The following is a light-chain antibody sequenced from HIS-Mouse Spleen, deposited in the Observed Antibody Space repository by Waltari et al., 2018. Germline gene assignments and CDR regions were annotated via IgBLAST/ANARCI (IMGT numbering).Light chain of an antibody. CDR3: QAWDSSTRVV. J-gene: IGLJ2*01. CDR2: QDS. Sequence: SYELTQPPSVSVSPGPTARITCSGDKLGAKYACWYQQKPGQSPVLVIYQDSKRPSGIPERFSGSNSGNTATLTISGTQAMDEADYYCQAWDSSTRVVFGGGTKLTVL. V-gene: IGLV3-1*01. CDR1: KLGAKY.